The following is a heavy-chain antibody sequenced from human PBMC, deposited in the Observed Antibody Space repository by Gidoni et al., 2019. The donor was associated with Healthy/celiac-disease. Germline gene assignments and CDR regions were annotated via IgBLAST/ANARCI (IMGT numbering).Heavy chain of an antibody. Sequence: QVQLQESGPGLVKPSETLSLTCTVSGGSISSYYWSWIRQPPGKGLEWIGYIYYSGSTNYNPSLKSRVTISVDTSKNQFSLKLSSVTAADTAVYYCARVGYDYGGLSYYYYGMDVWGQGTTVTVSS. CDR1: GGSISSYY. D-gene: IGHD4-17*01. CDR2: IYYSGST. CDR3: ARVGYDYGGLSYYYYGMDV. V-gene: IGHV4-59*01. J-gene: IGHJ6*02.